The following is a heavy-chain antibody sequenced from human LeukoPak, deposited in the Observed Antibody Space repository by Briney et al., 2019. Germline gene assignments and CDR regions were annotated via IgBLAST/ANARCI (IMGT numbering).Heavy chain of an antibody. V-gene: IGHV3-9*01. CDR3: AKDNEITYYDILTGLWYFDY. D-gene: IGHD3-9*01. J-gene: IGHJ4*02. Sequence: PGRSLRLSCAASGFTFDDYAMHWVRQAPGKGLEWVSGISWNSGSIGYADSVKGRFTISRDNAKNSLYLQMNSLRAEDTAVYYCAKDNEITYYDILTGLWYFDYWGQGTLVTVSS. CDR2: ISWNSGSI. CDR1: GFTFDDYA.